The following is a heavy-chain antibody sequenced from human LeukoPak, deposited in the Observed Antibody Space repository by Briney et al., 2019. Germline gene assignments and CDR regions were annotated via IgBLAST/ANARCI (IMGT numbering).Heavy chain of an antibody. Sequence: SVKVSCKASGGTFSSYAISWVRQAPGQGLEWMGGIIPIFGTANYAQKFQGRVTITADESTSTAYMELSSLRSEDTAVYYCARVVIDFGVVIPHYSPNYYYGMDVWGQGTTVTVSS. CDR3: ARVVIDFGVVIPHYSPNYYYGMDV. D-gene: IGHD3-3*01. CDR2: IIPIFGTA. CDR1: GGTFSSYA. V-gene: IGHV1-69*13. J-gene: IGHJ6*02.